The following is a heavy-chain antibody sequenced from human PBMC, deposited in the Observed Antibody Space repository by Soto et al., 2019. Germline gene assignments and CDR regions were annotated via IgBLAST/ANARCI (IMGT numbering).Heavy chain of an antibody. CDR3: AGDIPSGSYRFDY. CDR2: IYNSGRT. D-gene: IGHD1-26*01. CDR1: GGSISSHP. V-gene: IGHV4-59*04. Sequence: QVQLQESGPGLVKPSETLALACTVSGGSISSHPWSWIRQAPGKGLEWIGYIYNSGRTVYNPSFRSRVTMLLDRPNHQFTLNLGSVTAADTAIYYCAGDIPSGSYRFDYWGQGTLVTVSS. J-gene: IGHJ4*02.